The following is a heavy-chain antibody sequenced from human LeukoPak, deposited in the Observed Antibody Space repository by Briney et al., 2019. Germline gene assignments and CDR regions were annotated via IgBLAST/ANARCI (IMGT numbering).Heavy chain of an antibody. CDR2: IYYSGST. D-gene: IGHD4-17*01. CDR1: GGSISSYY. V-gene: IGHV4-59*01. CDR3: ARGAVTLTAGRAFDI. J-gene: IGHJ3*02. Sequence: KPSETLSLTCTVSGGSISSYYWSWIRQPPGKGLEWIGYIYYSGSTNYNPSLKSRVTISVDTSKNQFSLKLSSVTAADTAVYYCARGAVTLTAGRAFDIWGQGTMVTVSS.